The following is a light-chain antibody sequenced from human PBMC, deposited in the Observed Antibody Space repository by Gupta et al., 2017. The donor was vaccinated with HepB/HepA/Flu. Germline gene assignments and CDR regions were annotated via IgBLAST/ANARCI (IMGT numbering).Light chain of an antibody. CDR3: AAWDDSLNDLV. CDR2: SDN. V-gene: IGLV1-44*01. Sequence: QSVLTPPPSASGTPGQGVIISCSGSSSNIGNNPVNWYQHIPTTSPKLLIYSDNQWPSGVPDRFSGSKYRTSASMAISGLQAEDEAFYYCAAWDDSLNDLVFGGGTKLTVL. J-gene: IGLJ2*01. CDR1: SSNIGNNP.